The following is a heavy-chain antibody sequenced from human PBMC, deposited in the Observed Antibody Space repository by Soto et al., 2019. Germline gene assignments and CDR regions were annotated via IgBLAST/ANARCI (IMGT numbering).Heavy chain of an antibody. CDR3: ARDGVVVVAKGAKMNDAFDI. V-gene: IGHV3-7*01. Sequence: GGSLRLSCAASGFTFSSYWMSWVRQAPGKGLEWVANIKQDGSEKYYVDSVKGRFTISRDNAKNSLYLQMNSLRAEDTAVYYCARDGVVVVAKGAKMNDAFDIWGQGTMVTVSS. CDR2: IKQDGSEK. J-gene: IGHJ3*02. D-gene: IGHD2-15*01. CDR1: GFTFSSYW.